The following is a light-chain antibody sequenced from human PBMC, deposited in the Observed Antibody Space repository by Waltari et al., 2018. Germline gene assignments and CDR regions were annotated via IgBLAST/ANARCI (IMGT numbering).Light chain of an antibody. V-gene: IGKV1-5*03. CDR1: QSISSW. CDR2: KAS. CDR3: QQYNSYPAT. Sequence: DIHMTQSPSTLSASVGDRVTITCRASQSISSWLAWYQQKPGKAPKLLIYKASSLESGVPSRFSGSGSGTEFTLTISSLQPDDFATYYCQQYNSYPATFGQGTKLEIK. J-gene: IGKJ2*01.